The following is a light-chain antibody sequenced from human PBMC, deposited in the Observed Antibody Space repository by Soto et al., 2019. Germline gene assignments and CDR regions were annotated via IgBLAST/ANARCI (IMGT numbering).Light chain of an antibody. CDR1: QSVSSSY. CDR3: QQYGSSPQLT. Sequence: EIVLTQSPGTLSLSPGERATLSCRASQSVSSSYLAWYQQKPGQAPRLLIYGASSRATGIPDRFSGSGSGKAFTLTISRLEPEDFAVYYCQQYGSSPQLTFGGGTKVELK. CDR2: GAS. V-gene: IGKV3-20*01. J-gene: IGKJ4*01.